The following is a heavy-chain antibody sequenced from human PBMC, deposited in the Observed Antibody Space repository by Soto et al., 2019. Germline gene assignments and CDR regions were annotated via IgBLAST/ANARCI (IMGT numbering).Heavy chain of an antibody. D-gene: IGHD3-22*01. CDR2: ISYDGSNK. V-gene: IGHV3-30-3*01. J-gene: IGHJ4*02. Sequence: QVQVVESGGGVVQPGRSLRLSCAASGFTFSTYAMHWVRQAPGKWLEWVALISYDGSNKYYADSVKGRFTISRDNSKNTVYLQMNSLRAEDTAVYYCARVIGYYDSSGPLLHWGQGTLVTVSS. CDR1: GFTFSTYA. CDR3: ARVIGYYDSSGPLLH.